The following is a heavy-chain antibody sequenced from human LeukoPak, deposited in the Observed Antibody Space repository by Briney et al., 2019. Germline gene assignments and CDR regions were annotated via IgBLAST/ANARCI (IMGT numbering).Heavy chain of an antibody. V-gene: IGHV3-9*01. D-gene: IGHD4-17*01. CDR2: ISWNSGSI. J-gene: IGHJ6*03. CDR1: GFTFDDYA. Sequence: GGSLRLSCAASGFTFDDYAMHWVRQAPGKGLEWVSGISWNSGSIGYADSVKGRFTISRDNAKNSLYLQMNSLRAEDTAVYYCARASYGDYDVRITYYYYYMDVWGKGTTVTVSS. CDR3: ARASYGDYDVRITYYYYYMDV.